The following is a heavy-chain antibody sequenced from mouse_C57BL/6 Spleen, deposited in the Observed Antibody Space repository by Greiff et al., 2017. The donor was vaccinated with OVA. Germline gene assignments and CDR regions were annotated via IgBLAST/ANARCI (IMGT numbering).Heavy chain of an antibody. CDR3: ARTDSNYRYAMDY. CDR1: GYTFTSYW. CDR2: IHPNSGST. V-gene: IGHV1-64*01. Sequence: VQLQQPGAELVKPGASVKLSCKASGYTFTSYWMHWVKQRPGQGLEWIGMIHPNSGSTNYNEKFKSKATLTVDKSSSTAYMQLSSLTSEDSAVYYCARTDSNYRYAMDYWGQGTSVTVSS. J-gene: IGHJ4*01. D-gene: IGHD2-5*01.